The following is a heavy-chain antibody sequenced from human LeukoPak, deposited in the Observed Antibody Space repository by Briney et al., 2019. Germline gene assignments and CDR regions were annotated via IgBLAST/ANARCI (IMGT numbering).Heavy chain of an antibody. V-gene: IGHV1-8*01. CDR2: MNPNSGNT. Sequence: ASVKVSCQASGYTFTSYDINWVRQATGQGLEWMGWMNPNSGNTGYAQKFQGRVTMTRNTSISTAYMELSSLRSEDTAVYYCARGIVVVPAAYYYYYGMDVWGQGTTVTVSS. J-gene: IGHJ6*02. CDR3: ARGIVVVPAAYYYYYGMDV. D-gene: IGHD2-2*01. CDR1: GYTFTSYD.